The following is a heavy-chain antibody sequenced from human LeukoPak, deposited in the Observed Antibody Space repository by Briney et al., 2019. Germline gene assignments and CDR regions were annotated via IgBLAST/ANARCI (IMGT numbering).Heavy chain of an antibody. J-gene: IGHJ4*02. CDR2: MNPKSGGT. V-gene: IGHV1-2*02. CDR1: GYTFTGYY. D-gene: IGHD2-21*02. Sequence: GSVKVSCKASGYTFTGYYVHWVRQAPGQGLEWMGWMNPKSGGTNYAQKFEARVTMNRDTSISTAYMELSRLRFGDTAGYYCARVDAVATFDYWGQGTLVTVSS. CDR3: ARVDAVATFDY.